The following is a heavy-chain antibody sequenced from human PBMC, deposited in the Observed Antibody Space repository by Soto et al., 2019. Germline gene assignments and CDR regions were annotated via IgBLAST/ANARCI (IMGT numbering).Heavy chain of an antibody. V-gene: IGHV4-31*03. J-gene: IGHJ4*02. Sequence: PSETLSLTCTVSGGSISSGGYYWSWIRQHPGKGLEWIGYIYYSGSTYYNPSPKSRVTISVDTSKNQFSLKLSSVTAADTAVYYCARGLSTTTPDYWGQGTLVTVSS. CDR2: IYYSGST. CDR3: ARGLSTTTPDY. D-gene: IGHD1-26*01. CDR1: GGSISSGGYY.